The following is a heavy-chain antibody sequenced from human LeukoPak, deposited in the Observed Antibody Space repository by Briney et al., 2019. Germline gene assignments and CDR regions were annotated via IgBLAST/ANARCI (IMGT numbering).Heavy chain of an antibody. Sequence: GGSLRLSCAASGFTFSSYSMNWVCQAPGKGLEWVSSISSSSSYIYYADSVKGRFTISRDNAKNSLYLQMNSLRAEDTAVYYCARIPLGDYYYMDVWGKGTTVTVSS. CDR2: ISSSSSYI. J-gene: IGHJ6*03. D-gene: IGHD3-10*01. V-gene: IGHV3-21*01. CDR1: GFTFSSYS. CDR3: ARIPLGDYYYMDV.